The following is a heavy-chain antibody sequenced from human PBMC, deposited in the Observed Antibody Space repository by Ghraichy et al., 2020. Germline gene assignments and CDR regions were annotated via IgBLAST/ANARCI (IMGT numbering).Heavy chain of an antibody. Sequence: GGSLRLSCAASGFTFSSYAMSWVRQAPGKGLEWVSAISGSGGSTYYADSVKGRFTISRDNSKNTLYLLMNSLRAEDTAVYYCAKDSVITIIVVVNTFDYWGQGTLVTVSS. V-gene: IGHV3-23*01. CDR2: ISGSGGST. D-gene: IGHD3-22*01. CDR1: GFTFSSYA. CDR3: AKDSVITIIVVVNTFDY. J-gene: IGHJ4*02.